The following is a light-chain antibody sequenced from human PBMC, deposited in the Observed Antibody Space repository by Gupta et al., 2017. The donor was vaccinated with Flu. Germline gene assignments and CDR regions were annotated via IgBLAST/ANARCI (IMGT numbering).Light chain of an antibody. J-gene: IGKJ1*01. V-gene: IGKV1-5*03. CDR2: KAS. CDR3: QQYKSYPWT. Sequence: IQMPQSPSTLSASVGDRVTITCRASQSSDSWLAWYQQKPGKAPKRLIYKASNLESGVPSRFSGSGSGTEFTLTISSLQPDDFATYYCQQYKSYPWTFGQGTKVEIK. CDR1: QSSDSW.